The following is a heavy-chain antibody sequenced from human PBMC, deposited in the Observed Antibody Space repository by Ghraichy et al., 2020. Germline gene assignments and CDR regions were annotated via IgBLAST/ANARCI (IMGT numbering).Heavy chain of an antibody. CDR1: GFTFSDYY. CDR3: ARVFVSYDFWSGSYNPHYYFDY. J-gene: IGHJ4*02. V-gene: IGHV3-11*04. D-gene: IGHD3-3*01. CDR2: ISSSVSTI. Sequence: GGSLRLSCAASGFTFSDYYMSWIRQAPGKGLEWVSYISSSVSTIYYADSVKGRFTISRDNAKNSLYLLMNSLRAEDTAVYYCARVFVSYDFWSGSYNPHYYFDYWGQGTLVTVSS.